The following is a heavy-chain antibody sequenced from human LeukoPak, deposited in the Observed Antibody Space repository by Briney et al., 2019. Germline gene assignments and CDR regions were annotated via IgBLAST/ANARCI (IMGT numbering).Heavy chain of an antibody. V-gene: IGHV4-59*06. CDR1: RGSISSYY. D-gene: IGHD6-13*01. CDR2: IYYSGST. Sequence: SETLSLTCTVSRGSISSYYWSWIRQHPGKGLEWIGYIYYSGSTYYNPSLKSRVTISVDTSKNQFSLKLSSVTAADTAVYYCARGEALMGIAAAGNNWFDPWGQGTLVTVSS. J-gene: IGHJ5*02. CDR3: ARGEALMGIAAAGNNWFDP.